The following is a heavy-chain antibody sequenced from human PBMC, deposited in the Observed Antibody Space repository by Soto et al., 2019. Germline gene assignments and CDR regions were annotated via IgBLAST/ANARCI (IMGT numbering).Heavy chain of an antibody. CDR2: INHSGST. Sequence: PSETLSLTCGVYGGSFSGYYWSWIRQPPGKGLEWIGEINHSGSTNYNPSLKSRVTISVDTSKNQFSLKLSSVTAADTAVYYCARGGVSRWFDPWGQGTMVTVYS. CDR3: ARGGVSRWFDP. D-gene: IGHD6-13*01. V-gene: IGHV4-34*01. CDR1: GGSFSGYY. J-gene: IGHJ5*02.